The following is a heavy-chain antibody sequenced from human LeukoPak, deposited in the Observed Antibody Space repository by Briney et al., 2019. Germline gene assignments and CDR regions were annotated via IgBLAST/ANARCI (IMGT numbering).Heavy chain of an antibody. V-gene: IGHV1-2*02. CDR3: ARDERRRYYDSSGYSHLDDY. Sequence: GASVKVSCKASGYTFIGYYMHWVRQAPGQGLEWMGWINPNSDGTNYAQKFQGRVTMTRDTSISTAYMELSRLRSDDTAVYYCARDERRRYYDSSGYSHLDDYWGQGTLVTVSS. J-gene: IGHJ4*02. CDR2: INPNSDGT. CDR1: GYTFIGYY. D-gene: IGHD3-22*01.